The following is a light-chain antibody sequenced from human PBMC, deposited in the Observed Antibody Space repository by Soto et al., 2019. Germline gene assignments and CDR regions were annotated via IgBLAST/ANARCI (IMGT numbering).Light chain of an antibody. CDR2: LNSDGSH. Sequence: QSVLTQSPSASASLGASVKLTCTLSSGHSNYAIAWHQQQSEKGPRYLMKLNSDGSHSKGDGIPDRFSGSSSGAERYLTISSLQSEDEADYYCRTWVSGIVVFGGGTKLTVL. V-gene: IGLV4-69*01. J-gene: IGLJ2*01. CDR3: RTWVSGIVV. CDR1: SGHSNYA.